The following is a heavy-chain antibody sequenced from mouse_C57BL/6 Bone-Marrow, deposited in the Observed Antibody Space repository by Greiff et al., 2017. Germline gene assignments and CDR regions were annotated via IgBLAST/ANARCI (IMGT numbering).Heavy chain of an antibody. CDR1: GFSFNSYG. CDR2: IWSGGST. CDR3: ARSLNLLLSMDY. J-gene: IGHJ4*01. D-gene: IGHD1-1*01. Sequence: VQLQQSGPGLVQPSQSLSITCTVSGFSFNSYGVHWVRQSPGKGLEWLGVIWSGGSTDYNAAFISRLSISKDNSKNQVFFNMNRLQADDTAIYYCARSLNLLLSMDYWGQGTSVTVSS. V-gene: IGHV2-2*01.